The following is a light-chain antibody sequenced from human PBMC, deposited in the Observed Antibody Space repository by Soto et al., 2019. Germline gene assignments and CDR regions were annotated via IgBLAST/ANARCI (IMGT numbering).Light chain of an antibody. CDR3: QHIYSIPIT. J-gene: IGKJ5*01. CDR2: AAS. Sequence: DIQMTQSPPSLSASVGARVTITCRASQSVSSDLNWYQQKPGKAPKLLIYAASSLQSGVPSRFSGSGSGTHFTLTISSLQPEDFATYYCQHIYSIPITFGQGTRLE. CDR1: QSVSSD. V-gene: IGKV1-39*01.